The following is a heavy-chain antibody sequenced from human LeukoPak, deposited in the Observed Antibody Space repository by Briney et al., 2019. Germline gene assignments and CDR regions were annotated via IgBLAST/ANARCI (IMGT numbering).Heavy chain of an antibody. J-gene: IGHJ4*02. CDR2: INHSGST. D-gene: IGHD3-10*01. CDR1: GGSFSGYY. CDR3: ARGRRYYYGSGSSTYFDY. V-gene: IGHV4-34*01. Sequence: PSETLSLTCAVYGGSFSGYYWSWIRQPPGKGLEWIGEINHSGSTNYNPSLKSRVTISVDTSKNQFSLKLSSVTAADTAVYYCARGRRYYYGSGSSTYFDYWGQGTLVTVSS.